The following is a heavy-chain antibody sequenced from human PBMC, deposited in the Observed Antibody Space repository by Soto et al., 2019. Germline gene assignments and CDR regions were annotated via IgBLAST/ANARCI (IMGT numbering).Heavy chain of an antibody. J-gene: IGHJ4*02. D-gene: IGHD3-10*01. CDR2: IIPIFGTA. CDR1: GGTFSSYA. CDR3: ARDFADRTGVDY. V-gene: IGHV1-69*13. Sequence: SVKVSCKASGGTFSSYAISWVRQAPGQGLEWMGGIIPIFGTANYAQKFQGRVTITADESTSTAYMELSSLRSEDTAVYYCARDFADRTGVDYWGQGTLVTVSS.